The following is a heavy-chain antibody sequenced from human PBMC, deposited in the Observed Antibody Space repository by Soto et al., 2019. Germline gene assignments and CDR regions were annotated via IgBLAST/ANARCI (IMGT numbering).Heavy chain of an antibody. CDR3: ARAHNWNYRPNYYFDY. V-gene: IGHV1-18*01. CDR1: GYTFTSYG. D-gene: IGHD1-7*01. Sequence: GASVKVSCKASGYTFTSYGISWVRQAPGQGLEWMGWISAYNGNTNYAQKLQGRVTMTTDTSTSTAYMELRSLRSDDTAVYYCARAHNWNYRPNYYFDYWGQGTLVTVSS. CDR2: ISAYNGNT. J-gene: IGHJ4*02.